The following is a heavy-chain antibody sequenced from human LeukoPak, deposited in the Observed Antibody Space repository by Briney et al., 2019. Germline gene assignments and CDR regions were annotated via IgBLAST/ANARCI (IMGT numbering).Heavy chain of an antibody. CDR3: ASYSGSYYAFDI. CDR2: IYYSGST. D-gene: IGHD1-26*01. J-gene: IGHJ3*02. V-gene: IGHV4-59*12. Sequence: SETLSLTCTVSGGSISSYYWSWIRQPPGKGLEWIGYIYYSGSTNYNPSLKSRVTMSVDTSKNQFSLKLSSVTAADTAVYYCASYSGSYYAFDIWGQGTMVTVSS. CDR1: GGSISSYY.